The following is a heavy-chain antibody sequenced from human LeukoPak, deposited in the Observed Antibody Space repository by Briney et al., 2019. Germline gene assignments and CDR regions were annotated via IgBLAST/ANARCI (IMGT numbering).Heavy chain of an antibody. CDR2: IYYSGST. V-gene: IGHV4-59*01. CDR3: ARVDTAMVKVGYFDY. CDR1: GGSISSYY. J-gene: IGHJ4*02. D-gene: IGHD5-18*01. Sequence: SETLSLTCTVSGGSISSYYWSWIRQPPGKGLEWIGYIYYSGSTNYNPSLKSRVTISVDTSKNQFSLKLSSVTAADTAVYYCARVDTAMVKVGYFDYWGQGTLVTVSS.